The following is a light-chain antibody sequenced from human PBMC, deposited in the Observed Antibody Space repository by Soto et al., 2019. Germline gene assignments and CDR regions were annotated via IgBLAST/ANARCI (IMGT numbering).Light chain of an antibody. Sequence: EIVLTQSPGTLSLSPGERATLSCRASQSVSNNYLAWYQQKPGQAPRLLIYGASNRATGVPVRFTGSGCGTDFTLTISRLAPEDRAVYYCQQYGGSPTTFGLGTKVDIK. CDR3: QQYGGSPTT. CDR2: GAS. V-gene: IGKV3-20*01. CDR1: QSVSNNY. J-gene: IGKJ1*01.